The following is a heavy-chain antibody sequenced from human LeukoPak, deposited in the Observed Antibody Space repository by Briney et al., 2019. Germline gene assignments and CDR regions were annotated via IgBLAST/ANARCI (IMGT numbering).Heavy chain of an antibody. CDR3: AREGPEDIVVVADYGMDV. D-gene: IGHD2-15*01. J-gene: IGHJ6*02. CDR1: GGSISSYY. V-gene: IGHV4-59*01. Sequence: SETLSLTCTVSGGSISSYYWSWIRQPPGKGLEWIGYIYYSGSTNYNPSLKSRVTISVDTSKNQFSLKLSSVTAADTAVYYCAREGPEDIVVVADYGMDVWGQGTTVTVSS. CDR2: IYYSGST.